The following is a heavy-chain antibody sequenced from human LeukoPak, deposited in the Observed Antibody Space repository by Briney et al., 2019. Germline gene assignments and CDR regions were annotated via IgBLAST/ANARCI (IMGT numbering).Heavy chain of an antibody. D-gene: IGHD3-22*01. CDR2: MSISGGCT. V-gene: IGHV3-23*01. Sequence: GGSLRLPCAASGNSINSYDMSWVRDAPGKALEGVSGMSISGGCTSYTDSAKGRFTISRDNPRNTLYMETNSLRAEDTALYYCAIMHPYYDGRGYWVQWGQGTLVTVSS. CDR3: AIMHPYYDGRGYWVQ. J-gene: IGHJ4*02. CDR1: GNSINSYD.